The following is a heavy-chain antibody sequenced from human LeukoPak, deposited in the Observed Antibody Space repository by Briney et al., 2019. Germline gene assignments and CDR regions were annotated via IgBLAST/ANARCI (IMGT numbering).Heavy chain of an antibody. CDR1: GFTFTNYW. CDR2: IKQDGSET. V-gene: IGHV3-7*04. D-gene: IGHD6-13*01. Sequence: PGGSLRLSCAASGFTFTNYWTTWVRQAPGKGLEWVANIKQDGSETYYVDSVKGRFTISRDNAKNSLYLQMNSPRAEDTAVYYCVRGGSWYAAFDFWGQGTVVPVSS. CDR3: VRGGSWYAAFDF. J-gene: IGHJ3*01.